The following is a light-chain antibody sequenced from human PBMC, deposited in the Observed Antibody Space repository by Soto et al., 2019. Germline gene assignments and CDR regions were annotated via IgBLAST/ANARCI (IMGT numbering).Light chain of an antibody. CDR1: QSVRNH. CDR2: DAS. Sequence: EIVLTQSPATLSLSPGERATLSCRTSQSVRNHLVWYQQKPGQAPRLLIYDASIRATGIPARFSGSGSVTDFTLTISRLETEDFAVYYGQHSAVWPLTFGGGTKVEIK. V-gene: IGKV3-11*01. J-gene: IGKJ4*01. CDR3: QHSAVWPLT.